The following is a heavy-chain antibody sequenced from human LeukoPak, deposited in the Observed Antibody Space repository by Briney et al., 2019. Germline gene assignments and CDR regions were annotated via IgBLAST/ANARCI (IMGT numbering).Heavy chain of an antibody. V-gene: IGHV4-38-2*02. D-gene: IGHD4-17*01. CDR1: GYSISSGYY. Sequence: PSETLSLTCTVSGYSISSGYYWGWIRQPPGKGREWIGSSYHSGSTYYNPSLKSRVTISVDTSKNQFSLKLSSVTAADTAVYYCARALTTVTTSPNWYFDLWGRGTLVTVST. J-gene: IGHJ2*01. CDR2: SYHSGST. CDR3: ARALTTVTTSPNWYFDL.